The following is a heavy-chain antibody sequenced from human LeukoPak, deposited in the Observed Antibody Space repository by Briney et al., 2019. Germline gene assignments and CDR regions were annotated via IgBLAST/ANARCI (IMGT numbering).Heavy chain of an antibody. D-gene: IGHD1-1*01. CDR1: GFTFSSYA. Sequence: GGSLRLSCAASGFTFSSYAMHWVRQAPGKGLEWVAVISYDGSNKYYADSVKGRFTISRDNSKNTLYLQMNSLRAEDTAVYYCARDPTGYFDYWGQGTLVSVSS. CDR2: ISYDGSNK. J-gene: IGHJ4*02. CDR3: ARDPTGYFDY. V-gene: IGHV3-30-3*01.